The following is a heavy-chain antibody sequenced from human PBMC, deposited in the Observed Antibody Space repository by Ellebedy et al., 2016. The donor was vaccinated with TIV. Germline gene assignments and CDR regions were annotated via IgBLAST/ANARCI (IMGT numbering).Heavy chain of an antibody. CDR2: IDPSDSYT. J-gene: IGHJ4*02. CDR1: GYSFTNYW. D-gene: IGHD3-9*01. CDR3: ATILTLSSGRDY. V-gene: IGHV5-10-1*01. Sequence: TVSCKGSGYSFTNYWISWVRQMPGKGLEWMGRIDPSDSYTDYSPSFQGHVTFSVDKSFTTAYLQWSSLKASDTAMYYCATILTLSSGRDYWGQGTLVTVSS.